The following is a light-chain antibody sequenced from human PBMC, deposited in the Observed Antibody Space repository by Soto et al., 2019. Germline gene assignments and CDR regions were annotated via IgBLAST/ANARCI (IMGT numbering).Light chain of an antibody. CDR2: SAS. Sequence: EIVLTQSPATLSVSPGERSTLSCRASQSVTTNLAWYQQKPGQVPRLLISSASTRATDIPARFSASGSGTEFTLTISSLQSEDLAVYYCQQFDSWPITFGQGTRLEMK. CDR3: QQFDSWPIT. V-gene: IGKV3-15*01. CDR1: QSVTTN. J-gene: IGKJ5*01.